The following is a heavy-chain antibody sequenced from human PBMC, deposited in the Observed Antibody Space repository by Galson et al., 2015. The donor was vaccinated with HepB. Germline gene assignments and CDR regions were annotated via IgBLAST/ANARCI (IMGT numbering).Heavy chain of an antibody. J-gene: IGHJ3*02. V-gene: IGHV3-11*06. D-gene: IGHD6-19*01. CDR1: GFIFRDYY. Sequence: SLRLSCAASGFIFRDYYMSWIRQAPGKGLEWVSYIGGTTSYTNYADSVKGRFTISRDNAKKSLYLQMNSLRAEDTAVYYCARLEGWTGEGAFDIWGQGTMVTVSS. CDR3: ARLEGWTGEGAFDI. CDR2: IGGTTSYT.